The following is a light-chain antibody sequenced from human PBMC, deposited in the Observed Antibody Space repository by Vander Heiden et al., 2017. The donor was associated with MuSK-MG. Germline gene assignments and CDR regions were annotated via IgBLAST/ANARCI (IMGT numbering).Light chain of an antibody. J-gene: IGLJ3*02. Sequence: QSALTQPASVSGSPGQSITISCTGTSSAVGSYDLVSWFQHHPGKAPKLRIYEINKRPSGVSNRFSGSKSGSTASLTISGLQPDDEADYYCCSYAGSRVFGGGTKLTVL. CDR1: SSAVGSYDL. CDR3: CSYAGSRV. CDR2: EIN. V-gene: IGLV2-23*02.